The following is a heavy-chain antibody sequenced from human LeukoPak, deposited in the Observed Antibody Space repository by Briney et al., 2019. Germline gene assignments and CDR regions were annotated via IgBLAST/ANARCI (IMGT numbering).Heavy chain of an antibody. V-gene: IGHV3-23*01. CDR1: GVSSSSYG. D-gene: IGHD3-3*01. Sequence: GGALRLSCAASGVSSSSYGLYCGCQAPGKGREWGSVIIGTGSGGKTYYAGSGKGRFTISRDNSWNSMYPQLNSLRAEDPTVYHCAKDKQLYDTLDSWGQRTLVTAS. CDR2: IIGTGSGGKT. J-gene: IGHJ4*02. CDR3: AKDKQLYDTLDS.